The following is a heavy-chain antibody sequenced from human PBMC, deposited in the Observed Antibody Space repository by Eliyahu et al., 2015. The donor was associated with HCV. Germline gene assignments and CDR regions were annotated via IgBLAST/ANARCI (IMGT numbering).Heavy chain of an antibody. D-gene: IGHD6-6*01. CDR2: ISSSSTYI. V-gene: IGHV3-21*01. CDR3: AREYSTSSFNWFDP. J-gene: IGHJ5*02. CDR1: GFTFSTSS. Sequence: EVQLVESGGGLVKPGGSLRLXCAAXGFTFSTSSMNWVRQAPGKGLEWVSSISSSSTYIYYADSVKGRFTISRDNAKNSLYLQMNSLRAEDTAVYYCAREYSTSSFNWFDPWGQGTLVTVSS.